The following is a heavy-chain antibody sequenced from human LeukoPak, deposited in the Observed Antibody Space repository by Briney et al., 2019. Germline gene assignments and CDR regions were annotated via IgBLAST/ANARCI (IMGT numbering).Heavy chain of an antibody. Sequence: GGSLRLSCAASGFTFSSYSMNWVRQAPGKGLEWVSSISSSSSYIYYADSVKGRFTISRDNAKNSLYLQMNSLRAEDTAVYYCARGYSYDPWAFDIWGQGTMVTVSS. J-gene: IGHJ3*02. CDR2: ISSSSSYI. CDR1: GFTFSSYS. V-gene: IGHV3-21*01. CDR3: ARGYSYDPWAFDI. D-gene: IGHD5-18*01.